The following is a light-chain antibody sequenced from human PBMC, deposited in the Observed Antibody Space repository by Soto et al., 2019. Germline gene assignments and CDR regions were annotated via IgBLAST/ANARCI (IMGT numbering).Light chain of an antibody. J-gene: IGKJ1*01. Sequence: EIVLTQSPGTLSLSPGERATLSCRASQSVSNTYLAWYQQNPGQAPRLLIFGASSRATGIQDRFSGSGSGTDFTLTIRRLEPEDFAVYYCQQYGSSPRTFGRGTKVDIK. V-gene: IGKV3-20*01. CDR1: QSVSNTY. CDR2: GAS. CDR3: QQYGSSPRT.